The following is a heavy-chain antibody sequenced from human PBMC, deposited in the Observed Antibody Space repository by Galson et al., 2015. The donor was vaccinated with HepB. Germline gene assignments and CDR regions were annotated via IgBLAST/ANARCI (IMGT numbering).Heavy chain of an antibody. J-gene: IGHJ4*02. CDR3: AREEYNNVYFDY. Sequence: SLRLSCAASGFTFIMYAMHWVRQAPGKGLEWVAAISYDGSKIYYADSVQGRFTISRDNSKNTLYLQMNSLRVEDTAVYYCAREEYNNVYFDYWGQGTLVTVSS. CDR2: ISYDGSKI. V-gene: IGHV3-30-3*01. CDR1: GFTFIMYA. D-gene: IGHD5-24*01.